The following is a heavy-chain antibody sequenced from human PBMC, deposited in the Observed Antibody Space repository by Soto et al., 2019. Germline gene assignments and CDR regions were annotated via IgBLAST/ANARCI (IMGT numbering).Heavy chain of an antibody. J-gene: IGHJ4*02. CDR3: AVWYYYDNSGYKGYYFGY. D-gene: IGHD3-22*01. V-gene: IGHV5-51*01. Sequence: LGESLKISCKSSGYDFTSYWIGWVRQMPGKGLEWMGIIYPGDSDTRYSPSFQGQVTISVDKSINTAYLQWSSLKASDTAMYYCAVWYYYDNSGYKGYYFGYWGREPWSPSPQ. CDR2: IYPGDSDT. CDR1: GYDFTSYW.